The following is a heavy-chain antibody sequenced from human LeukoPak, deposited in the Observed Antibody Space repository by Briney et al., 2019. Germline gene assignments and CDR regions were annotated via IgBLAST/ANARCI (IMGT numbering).Heavy chain of an antibody. Sequence: PGGSLRLSCAASGFTFSSYAMHWVRQAPGKGLEWVAVISYDGSNKYYADSVKGRFTISRDNSKNTLYLQMNSLRSEDTAVYYCARDSGYSYADDYWGQGTLVTVSS. J-gene: IGHJ4*02. V-gene: IGHV3-30-3*01. CDR1: GFTFSSYA. CDR3: ARDSGYSYADDY. CDR2: ISYDGSNK. D-gene: IGHD5-18*01.